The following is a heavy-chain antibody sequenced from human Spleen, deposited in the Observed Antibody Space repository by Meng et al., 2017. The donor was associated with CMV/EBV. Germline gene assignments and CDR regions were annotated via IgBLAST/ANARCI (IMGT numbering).Heavy chain of an antibody. CDR2: INPYSGGT. J-gene: IGHJ6*02. CDR1: GYMFTGYH. V-gene: IGHV1-2*02. D-gene: IGHD3-10*01. CDR3: ARPIGYAMDV. Sequence: ASVKVSCKASGYMFTGYHIHWVRQAPGQGLEWMGWINPYSGGTNCSQKFQGRVTMTRDTTISTTYMELSGLRSEDTAVYYCARPIGYAMDVWGQGTMVTVSS.